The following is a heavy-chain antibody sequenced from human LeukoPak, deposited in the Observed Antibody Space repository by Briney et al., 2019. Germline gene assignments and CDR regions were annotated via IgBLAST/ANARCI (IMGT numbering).Heavy chain of an antibody. D-gene: IGHD7-27*01. Sequence: GGSLRLSCAASGFTFSSYWMSWVRQAPGKGLEGVANIKQDGSEKYYVDSVKGRFTISRDNAKNSLYLQMNSLRAEDTAVYYCASSNWANWFDPWGQGTLVTVSS. J-gene: IGHJ5*02. CDR2: IKQDGSEK. V-gene: IGHV3-7*01. CDR3: ASSNWANWFDP. CDR1: GFTFSSYW.